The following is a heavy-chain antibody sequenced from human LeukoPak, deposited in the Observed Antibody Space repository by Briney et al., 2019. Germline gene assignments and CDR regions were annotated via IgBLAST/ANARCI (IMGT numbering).Heavy chain of an antibody. V-gene: IGHV4-59*11. CDR3: ARDYYDSRGEAFDI. CDR1: GDSIGSHY. D-gene: IGHD3-22*01. Sequence: SETLSLTCTVSGDSIGSHYWSWIRQPPGKGLEWIGYIFYVGSTNYNPSLKSRVTTSVDTSKNQFSLKLNSVTAADTAVYYCARDYYDSRGEAFDIWGQGTMVTVSS. CDR2: IFYVGST. J-gene: IGHJ3*02.